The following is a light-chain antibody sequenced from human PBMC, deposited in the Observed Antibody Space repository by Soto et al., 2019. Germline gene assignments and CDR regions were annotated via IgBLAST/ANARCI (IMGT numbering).Light chain of an antibody. CDR2: DVS. CDR1: LSVSTY. V-gene: IGKV3-11*01. CDR3: QRRSSWPLT. J-gene: IGKJ4*01. Sequence: EIVLTQSPATLSLSPGERATLSCRASLSVSTYLAWYQQKVGQAPRLLIYDVSNRATGIPTRFSGSGSGTDFTLTISSLEPEDFAVYYCQRRSSWPLTFGGGTKVEIK.